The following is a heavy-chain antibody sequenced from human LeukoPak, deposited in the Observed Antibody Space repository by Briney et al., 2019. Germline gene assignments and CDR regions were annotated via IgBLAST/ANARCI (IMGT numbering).Heavy chain of an antibody. CDR2: ISGSGGST. CDR3: AKVGRASITMIVVVTHEYFQH. J-gene: IGHJ1*01. V-gene: IGHV3-23*01. D-gene: IGHD3-22*01. Sequence: PGGSLRLSCAASGFTFSSYSMSWVRQAPGKGLEWVSAISGSGGSTYYADSVKGRFTISRDNSKNTLYLQMNSPRAEDTAVYYCAKVGRASITMIVVVTHEYFQHWGQGTLVTDSS. CDR1: GFTFSSYS.